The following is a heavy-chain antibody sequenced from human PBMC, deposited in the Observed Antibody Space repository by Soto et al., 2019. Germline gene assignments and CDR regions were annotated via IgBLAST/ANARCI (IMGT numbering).Heavy chain of an antibody. CDR3: ARGYWISTSCYADYCYGMDV. J-gene: IGHJ6*02. Sequence: QVQLVQSGAEVKKPGASVKVSCKASGYTFTSYGISWVRQAPAQGLDWMGWISAYNGNTNYAQKLQGRVTMTTDTSTSTAYMELRSLRSDDTAVYYCARGYWISTSCYADYCYGMDVWGQGTTVTVSS. CDR2: ISAYNGNT. CDR1: GYTFTSYG. D-gene: IGHD2-2*01. V-gene: IGHV1-18*01.